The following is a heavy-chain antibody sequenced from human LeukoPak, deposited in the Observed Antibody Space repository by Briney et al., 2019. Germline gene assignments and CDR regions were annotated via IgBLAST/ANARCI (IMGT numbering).Heavy chain of an antibody. CDR2: ISGSGGST. CDR1: GFTFSSYA. V-gene: IGHV3-23*01. D-gene: IGHD6-19*01. J-gene: IGHJ4*02. Sequence: GGSQRLSCAASGFTFSSYAMSWVRQAPGQGLEWVSAISGSGGSTYYADSVKGRFTISRDNSKNTLYLQMNSLRAEDTAVYYCAKDRIAVAGMSYYFDYWGQGILVTVSS. CDR3: AKDRIAVAGMSYYFDY.